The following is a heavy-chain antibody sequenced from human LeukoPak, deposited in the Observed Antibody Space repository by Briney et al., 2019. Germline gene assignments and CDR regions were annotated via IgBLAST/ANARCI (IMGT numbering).Heavy chain of an antibody. J-gene: IGHJ4*02. CDR1: GFTFTSYA. V-gene: IGHV3-30-3*01. CDR2: ISYDVSDN. Sequence: GGSLRLSCAASGFTFTSYAIHWVRQAPGKGLEQAPGKGLEWVAAISYDVSDNYYADSVKARFTISRDNSKNPLYLQMNSLRAEDTAVYYCARVPVPFQLWYYFDYWGQGTLVTVSS. CDR3: ARVPVPFQLWYYFDY. D-gene: IGHD5-18*01.